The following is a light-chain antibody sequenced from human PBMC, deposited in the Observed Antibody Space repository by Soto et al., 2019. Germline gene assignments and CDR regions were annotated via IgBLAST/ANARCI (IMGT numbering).Light chain of an antibody. Sequence: DIQMTQSPSTLSASVGDRVTITCRASQTISTSLAWFQQKPGKAPNLLIYQASSLQRGVPLKFSGSGSGTEFTLTISSLQPDDFATYYCQQYKTYPWTFGQGTKVEIK. V-gene: IGKV1-5*03. J-gene: IGKJ1*01. CDR1: QTISTS. CDR2: QAS. CDR3: QQYKTYPWT.